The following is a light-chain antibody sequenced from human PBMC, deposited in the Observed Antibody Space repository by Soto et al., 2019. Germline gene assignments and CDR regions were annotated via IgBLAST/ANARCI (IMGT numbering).Light chain of an antibody. Sequence: EIVMTQSPAILCVSRGHRAILSCTSSQSVSSSFVAWYQQKPGQAPRLLIYDASNRATGIPARFSGSGSGTDFTLTISSLEPEDFAVYYCQQRSNWPPLTFGGGTKVDI. CDR3: QQRSNWPPLT. CDR2: DAS. J-gene: IGKJ4*01. V-gene: IGKV3-11*01. CDR1: QSVSSS.